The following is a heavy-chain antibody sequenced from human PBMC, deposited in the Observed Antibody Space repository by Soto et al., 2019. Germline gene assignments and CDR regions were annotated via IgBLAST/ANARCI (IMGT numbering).Heavy chain of an antibody. CDR2: ISGSGGST. Sequence: GGSLRLSCAASGFTFSSYAMSWVRQAPGKGLEWVSAISGSGGSTYYADSVKGRFTISRDNSKNTLYLQMNSLGAEDTAVYYCAKVATVYGDPSYYYYYGMDVWGQGTTVTVSS. CDR3: AKVATVYGDPSYYYYYGMDV. V-gene: IGHV3-23*01. D-gene: IGHD4-17*01. J-gene: IGHJ6*02. CDR1: GFTFSSYA.